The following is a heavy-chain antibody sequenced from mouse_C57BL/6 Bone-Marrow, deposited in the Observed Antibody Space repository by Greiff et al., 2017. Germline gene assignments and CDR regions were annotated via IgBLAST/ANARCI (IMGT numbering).Heavy chain of an antibody. D-gene: IGHD2-10*02. CDR1: GYTFTGYW. V-gene: IGHV1-9*01. J-gene: IGHJ3*01. Sequence: QVQLQQSGAELMKPGASVKLSCKATGYTFTGYWIEWVKQRPGHGLEWIGEILPGSGSTNYNEKFKGKATFTADTSSNTAYMQLSSLTTEDSAIYYCARGSILWAWFAYWGQGTLVTVSA. CDR3: ARGSILWAWFAY. CDR2: ILPGSGST.